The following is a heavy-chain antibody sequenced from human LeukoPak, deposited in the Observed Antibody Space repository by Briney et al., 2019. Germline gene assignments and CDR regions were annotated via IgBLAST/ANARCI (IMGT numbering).Heavy chain of an antibody. Sequence: PGGSLRLSCAASGFTFSSYGMHWVRQAPGKGLEWVAVISYDGSNKYYADSVKGRFTISRDNYKNTLYLQMNSLRAEDTAVYYCAKVSKGDIAAAGTTSPHFQHWGQGTLVTVSS. CDR2: ISYDGSNK. CDR3: AKVSKGDIAAAGTTSPHFQH. J-gene: IGHJ1*01. V-gene: IGHV3-30*18. D-gene: IGHD6-13*01. CDR1: GFTFSSYG.